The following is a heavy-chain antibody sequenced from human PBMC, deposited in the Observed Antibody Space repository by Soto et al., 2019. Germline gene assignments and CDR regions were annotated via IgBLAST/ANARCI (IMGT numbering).Heavy chain of an antibody. CDR1: GFTFSSYA. Sequence: EVQLLESGGGLVQPGGSLRLSCAASGFTFSSYAMSWVLQAPGKGLEWVSAISGSGGSTYYADSVKGRFTISRDNSKNTLYLQMTSLRAEDTAVYYCAKELHIVVVVAATSDYWGKGTLVTVSS. CDR3: AKELHIVVVVAATSDY. D-gene: IGHD2-15*01. J-gene: IGHJ4*02. V-gene: IGHV3-23*01. CDR2: ISGSGGST.